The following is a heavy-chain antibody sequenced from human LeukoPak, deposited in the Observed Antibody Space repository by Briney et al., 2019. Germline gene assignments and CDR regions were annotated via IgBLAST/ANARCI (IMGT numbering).Heavy chain of an antibody. V-gene: IGHV3-23*01. CDR2: ITPDASRT. CDR1: GFTFSTYG. CDR3: VQDWAWGAFGY. Sequence: PGGSLRLSCAGSGFTFSTYGMNWVRQAPGKGLGWVSGITPDASRTYYADSVKGRFTIYRDNSKNTVYLQMNSLGAEDTAVYYCVQDWAWGAFGYRGQGTLVTVSS. J-gene: IGHJ4*02. D-gene: IGHD7-27*01.